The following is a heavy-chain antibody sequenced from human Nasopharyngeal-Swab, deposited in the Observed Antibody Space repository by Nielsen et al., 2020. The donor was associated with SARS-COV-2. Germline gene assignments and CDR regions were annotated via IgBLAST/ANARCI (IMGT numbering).Heavy chain of an antibody. CDR3: VRDLGPLTIFGMDL. Sequence: GESLKISCAASGFTFSDYYMSWIRQAPGKGLEWVSYISSSGSTIYYADSVEGRFTISRDNPTDSLLLQMNSLRVEDTAVYYCVRDLGPLTIFGMDLWGQGTTIVVSS. V-gene: IGHV3-11*04. CDR2: ISSSGSTI. J-gene: IGHJ6*02. CDR1: GFTFSDYY. D-gene: IGHD2-21*01.